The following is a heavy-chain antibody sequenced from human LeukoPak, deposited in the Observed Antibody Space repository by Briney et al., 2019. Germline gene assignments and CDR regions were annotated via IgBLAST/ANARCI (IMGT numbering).Heavy chain of an antibody. CDR2: IGGSGGST. CDR1: GFTFSSYA. Sequence: PGGSLRLSCAASGFTFSSYAMSWVRQAPGKGLEWVSAIGGSGGSTYYADSVKGRFTISRDNSKNTPYLQMNSLRAEDTAVYYCAKSSREGSSWYGVYNWFDPWGQGTLVTVSS. CDR3: AKSSREGSSWYGVYNWFDP. J-gene: IGHJ5*02. D-gene: IGHD6-13*01. V-gene: IGHV3-23*01.